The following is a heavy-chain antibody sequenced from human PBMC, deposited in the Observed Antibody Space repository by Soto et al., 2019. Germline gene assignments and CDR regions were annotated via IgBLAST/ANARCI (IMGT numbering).Heavy chain of an antibody. V-gene: IGHV4-4*07. CDR1: GGSISSYY. CDR3: ARVPRTECHYYYFCLGV. D-gene: IGHD3-3*01. J-gene: IGHJ6*02. Sequence: LALACTVSGGSISSYYWSWFRQPAGKGLEWFGRIYTSGSTYYNPSRKSRVSMSVGTSKNHLPLKLSFVTAADTAVYCCARVPRTECHYYYFCLGVWGRGTTVTVSS. CDR2: IYTSGST.